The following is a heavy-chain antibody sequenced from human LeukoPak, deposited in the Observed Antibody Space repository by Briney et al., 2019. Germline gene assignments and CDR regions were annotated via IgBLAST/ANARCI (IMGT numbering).Heavy chain of an antibody. D-gene: IGHD3-3*01. J-gene: IGHJ4*02. CDR1: RGTFSSYA. V-gene: IGHV1-69*13. Sequence: ASVKVSCKASRGTFSSYAISWVRQAPGRGLEWMGGIIPIFGTANYAQKFQGRVTITADESTSTAYMELSSLRSEDTAVYYCARGDTILTPFDYWGQGTLVTVSS. CDR2: IIPIFGTA. CDR3: ARGDTILTPFDY.